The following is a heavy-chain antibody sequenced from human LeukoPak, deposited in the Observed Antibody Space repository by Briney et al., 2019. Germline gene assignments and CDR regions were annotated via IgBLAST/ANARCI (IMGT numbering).Heavy chain of an antibody. J-gene: IGHJ4*02. CDR3: ARGKGSIAAQFDY. CDR2: ISWNSGSI. D-gene: IGHD6-6*01. CDR1: GFTFDDYA. V-gene: IGHV3-9*01. Sequence: GGSLRLSCAASGFTFDDYAMHWVRQAPGKGLEWVSGISWNSGSIGYADSVKGRFTISRDNAKNSLYLQMNSLRAEDTAVYYCARGKGSIAAQFDYWGQGTLVTVSS.